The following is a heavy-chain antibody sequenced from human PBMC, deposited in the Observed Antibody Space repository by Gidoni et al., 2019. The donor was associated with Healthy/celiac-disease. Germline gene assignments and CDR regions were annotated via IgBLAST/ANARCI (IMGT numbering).Heavy chain of an antibody. CDR3: AKVIVVVPAATDQPRDAFDI. CDR1: GFTFSSYA. CDR2: ISGSGGST. J-gene: IGHJ3*02. V-gene: IGHV3-23*01. D-gene: IGHD2-2*01. Sequence: EVQLLESGGGLVQPGGSLRLSCAASGFTFSSYAMSWVRQAPGKWLEWVSAISGSGGSTYYADSVKGRFTISRDNSKNTLYLQMNSLRAEDTAVYYCAKVIVVVPAATDQPRDAFDIWGQGTMVTVSS.